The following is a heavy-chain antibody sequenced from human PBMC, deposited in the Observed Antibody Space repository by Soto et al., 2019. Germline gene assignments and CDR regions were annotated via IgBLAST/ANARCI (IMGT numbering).Heavy chain of an antibody. CDR1: GFTLSSYS. D-gene: IGHD5-18*01. CDR2: ISSSSSYI. J-gene: IGHJ4*02. V-gene: IGHV3-21*01. CDR3: ARDGSGYSYGWSFDY. Sequence: GGSLRLSCAASGFTLSSYSMNWVRQAPGKGLEWVSSISSSSSYIYYADSVKGRFTISRDNAKNSLYLQMNSLRAEDTAVYYCARDGSGYSYGWSFDYWGQGTLVTVSS.